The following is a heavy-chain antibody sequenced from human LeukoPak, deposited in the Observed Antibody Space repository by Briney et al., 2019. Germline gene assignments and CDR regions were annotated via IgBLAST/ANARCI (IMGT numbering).Heavy chain of an antibody. CDR3: ARVNTQGVPSP. CDR1: GFTLTNYA. V-gene: IGHV3-23*01. D-gene: IGHD2-15*01. Sequence: GGSLRLSCAASGFTLTNYAMSWVRQAPGKGLEWVSGISGSGDIAYYGDSVKGRFTMSRDNSKNTLFVQMNSLRVEDTAVYYCARVNTQGVPSPWGQGILVTVSS. CDR2: ISGSGDIA. J-gene: IGHJ5*02.